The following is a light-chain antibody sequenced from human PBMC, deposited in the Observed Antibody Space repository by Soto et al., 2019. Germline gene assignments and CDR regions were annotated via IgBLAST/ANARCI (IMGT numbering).Light chain of an antibody. J-gene: IGKJ1*01. CDR1: QSVSSH. Sequence: VLTQSPATLSVSPGESANLSCRASQSVSSHLAWYQQKPGQAPRLLIYAASTRATGVPARFSGSGSGTEFTLTITSLQSEDFAVYYCQQYDNWPPGWTFGQGTKVDIK. V-gene: IGKV3-15*01. CDR2: AAS. CDR3: QQYDNWPPGWT.